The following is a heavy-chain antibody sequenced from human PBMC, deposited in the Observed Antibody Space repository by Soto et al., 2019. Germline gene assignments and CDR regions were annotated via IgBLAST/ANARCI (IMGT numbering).Heavy chain of an antibody. D-gene: IGHD6-19*01. Sequence: ASVKVSCKASGYTFTSYGISWVRQAPGQGLEWMGWISAYNGNTNYAQKLQGRVTMTTDTSTSTAYMELRSLRSDDTAVYYCARDLRPTQAVAPNWFDPWGQGTLVAVSS. CDR1: GYTFTSYG. CDR3: ARDLRPTQAVAPNWFDP. V-gene: IGHV1-18*01. CDR2: ISAYNGNT. J-gene: IGHJ5*02.